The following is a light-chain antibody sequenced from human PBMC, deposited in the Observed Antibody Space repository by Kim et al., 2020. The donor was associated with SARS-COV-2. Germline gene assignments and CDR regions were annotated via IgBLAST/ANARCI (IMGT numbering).Light chain of an antibody. V-gene: IGKV1-27*01. CDR1: QGISNC. J-gene: IGKJ1*01. CDR2: AAS. CDR3: QQYKNDPWT. Sequence: AAVGDRVTITWRASQGISNCLAWYQQKPGKVPKLLIYAASALRSGVPSRFSGSGSGTDFTLTISSLQPEDVAVYYCQQYKNDPWTFGHGTKVDIK.